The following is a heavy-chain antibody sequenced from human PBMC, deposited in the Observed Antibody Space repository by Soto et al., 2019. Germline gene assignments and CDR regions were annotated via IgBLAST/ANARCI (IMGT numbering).Heavy chain of an antibody. CDR1: GFTFTLYS. CDR2: INGGSGKT. V-gene: IGHV1-3*01. Sequence: QVQLVQSGAEVKKPGASVKVSCRASGFTFTLYSMHLVRQAPGQRLEWMGWINGGSGKTKYSQKFQGRVTIARDTSASTAYMEVSSLRSEDTAVYYCARYSGNYQDAFDIWGKGTMVTVSS. CDR3: ARYSGNYQDAFDI. D-gene: IGHD1-26*01. J-gene: IGHJ3*02.